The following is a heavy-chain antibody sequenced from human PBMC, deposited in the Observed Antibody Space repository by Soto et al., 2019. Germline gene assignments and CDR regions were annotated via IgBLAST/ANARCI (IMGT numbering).Heavy chain of an antibody. CDR1: GFTFSSYA. J-gene: IGHJ4*02. CDR2: ISSNGGST. V-gene: IGHV3-64D*08. D-gene: IGHD3-3*01. CDR3: VKRGLYYDFWSGSDDY. Sequence: PGGSLRLSCSASGFTFSSYAMHWVRQAPGKGLEYVSAISSNGGSTYYADSVKGRFTISRDNSKNTLYLQMSSLRAEDTAVYYCVKRGLYYDFWSGSDDYWGQGTLVTVSS.